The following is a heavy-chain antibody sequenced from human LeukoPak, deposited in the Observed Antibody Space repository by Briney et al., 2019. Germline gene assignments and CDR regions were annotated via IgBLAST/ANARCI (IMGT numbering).Heavy chain of an antibody. J-gene: IGHJ4*02. CDR3: AKDLPAAYFDY. V-gene: IGHV3-7*01. D-gene: IGHD2-2*01. CDR1: GFTFGISW. CDR2: IKPDGSEK. Sequence: GGSLRLSCAASGFTFGISWMSWVRQAPGKGLECVGNIKPDGSEKYYVDFVKGRFTISRDNAKNSLYLQMSSLRPEDTAVYCCAKDLPAAYFDYWGQGTLVTVSS.